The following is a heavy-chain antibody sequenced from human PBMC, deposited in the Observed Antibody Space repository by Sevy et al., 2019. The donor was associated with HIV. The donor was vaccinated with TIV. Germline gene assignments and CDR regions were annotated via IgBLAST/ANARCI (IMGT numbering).Heavy chain of an antibody. D-gene: IGHD3-22*01. CDR1: GFTFSSYW. Sequence: GGSLRLSCAASGFTFSSYWMSWVRQAPGKGLEWVANIKHDGSEKYYVDSVKGRFTISRDNAKNSLYLQMNSLRAEDTAVYYCARAIYPYSSGYFAAFDIWVQGTMVTVSS. CDR3: ARAIYPYSSGYFAAFDI. J-gene: IGHJ3*02. V-gene: IGHV3-7*03. CDR2: IKHDGSEK.